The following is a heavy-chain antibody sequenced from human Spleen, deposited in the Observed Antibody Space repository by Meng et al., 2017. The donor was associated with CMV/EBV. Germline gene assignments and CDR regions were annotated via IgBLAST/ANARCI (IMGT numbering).Heavy chain of an antibody. CDR1: GASITSTYF. CDR2: LSYGGNI. V-gene: IGHV4-39*06. J-gene: IGHJ6*02. Sequence: LRLSCTVSGASITSTYFWDWIRQSPGKGLEWIGSLSYGGNIYYNSSLKSRVTISVDMSKNHFTLRLTSVTAADTAVYYCAKIFPSDYYKYSMDVWGQGTTVTVSS. CDR3: AKIFPSDYYKYSMDV. D-gene: IGHD3-3*01.